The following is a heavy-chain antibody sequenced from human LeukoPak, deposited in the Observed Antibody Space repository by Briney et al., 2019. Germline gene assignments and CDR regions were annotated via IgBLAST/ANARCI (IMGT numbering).Heavy chain of an antibody. Sequence: PGGSLRLPCTASGLIFSSYNMNWVRQAPGKGLEWVSYISANSRTIYYADSVKGRFTISRDNAKNSLYLQMNSLSDDDTAVYYCASSSWYPYWGQGTLVTVSS. CDR1: GLIFSSYN. CDR2: ISANSRTI. CDR3: ASSSWYPY. J-gene: IGHJ4*02. V-gene: IGHV3-48*02. D-gene: IGHD6-13*01.